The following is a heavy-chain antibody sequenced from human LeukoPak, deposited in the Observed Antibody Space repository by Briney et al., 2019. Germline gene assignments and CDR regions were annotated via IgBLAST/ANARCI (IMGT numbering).Heavy chain of an antibody. CDR2: IKQDGSEK. V-gene: IGHV3-7*01. CDR3: ARHSSSASDFDY. CDR1: GFTFSSYW. D-gene: IGHD6-13*01. J-gene: IGHJ4*02. Sequence: GGSLRLSCAASGFTFSSYWMSWVRQAPGKGLEWVANIKQDGSEKYYADSVKGRFTISRDNSKNTLYLQMNSLRAEDTAVYYCARHSSSASDFDYWGQGTLVTVSS.